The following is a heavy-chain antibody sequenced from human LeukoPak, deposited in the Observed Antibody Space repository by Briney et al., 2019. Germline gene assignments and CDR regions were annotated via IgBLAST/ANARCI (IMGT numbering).Heavy chain of an antibody. D-gene: IGHD3-10*02. CDR3: ASERARTMWVGLFDY. J-gene: IGHJ4*02. CDR2: INPSGGST. V-gene: IGHV1-46*01. Sequence: ASVKVSCKASGYTFTSYYMHWVRQAPGQGLEWMGIINPSGGSTSYAQKFQGRVTMTRDTSTSTVYMELSSLRSEDTAVYYCASERARTMWVGLFDYWGQGTLVTVSS. CDR1: GYTFTSYY.